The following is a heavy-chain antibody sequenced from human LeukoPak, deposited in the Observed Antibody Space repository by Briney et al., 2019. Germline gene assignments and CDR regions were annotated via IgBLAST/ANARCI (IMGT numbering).Heavy chain of an antibody. CDR3: ATRPGYRAFDY. J-gene: IGHJ4*02. V-gene: IGHV3-23*01. CDR1: GFTASNYG. CDR2: ISDSGGKT. D-gene: IGHD1-1*01. Sequence: GGSLRLSCAASGFTASNYGMNWVRQAPGKGLEWVSVISDSGGKTHYADSVKGRFTISRDNSKNTLYLQMNSLRLEDTAVYYCATRPGYRAFDYWGQGTLVTVSS.